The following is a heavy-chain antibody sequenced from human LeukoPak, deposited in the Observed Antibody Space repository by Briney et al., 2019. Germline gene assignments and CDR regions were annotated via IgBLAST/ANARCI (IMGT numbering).Heavy chain of an antibody. J-gene: IGHJ4*02. CDR3: ARHRIIAAIGAFDY. CDR1: GGSISGYY. V-gene: IGHV4-59*08. D-gene: IGHD6-6*01. Sequence: SETLSLTCTVSGGSISGYYWSWIRQPPGKELEWIGFIYYSGSTNYNPSLKSRVTISVDTSKNQFSLKLSSVTAADAAVYYCARHRIIAAIGAFDYWGQGTLVTVSS. CDR2: IYYSGST.